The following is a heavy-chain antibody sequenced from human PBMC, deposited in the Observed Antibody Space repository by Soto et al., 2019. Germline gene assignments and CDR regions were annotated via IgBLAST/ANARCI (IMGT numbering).Heavy chain of an antibody. Sequence: ESGPTLVNPTQTLTLTCTFSGFSLSTSGVGVGWIRQPPGKALEWLALIYWDDDKRYIPSLKRRLTITKDTSKNQVVLTLTNMDPVDTATYYCAHRPTTSSWWDNWFDPWGQGTLVTVPQ. CDR1: GFSLSTSGVG. V-gene: IGHV2-5*02. D-gene: IGHD6-13*01. CDR2: IYWDDDK. CDR3: AHRPTTSSWWDNWFDP. J-gene: IGHJ5*02.